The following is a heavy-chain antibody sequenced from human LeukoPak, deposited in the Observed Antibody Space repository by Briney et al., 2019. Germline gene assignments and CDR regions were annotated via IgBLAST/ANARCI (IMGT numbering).Heavy chain of an antibody. J-gene: IGHJ4*02. D-gene: IGHD4-17*01. CDR2: INPDGSTT. Sequence: PGGSPRLSCAASGFTFSTYWMHWVRQPLGKGLVWVSRINPDGSTTNYADSVKGRFTISRDNAKNTLYLQMNSLTVEDTAVYYCVRIATVTTPDYWGQGTLVTVSS. CDR3: VRIATVTTPDY. V-gene: IGHV3-74*01. CDR1: GFTFSTYW.